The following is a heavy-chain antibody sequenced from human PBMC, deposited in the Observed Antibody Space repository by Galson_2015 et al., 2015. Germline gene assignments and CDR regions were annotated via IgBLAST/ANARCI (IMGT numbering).Heavy chain of an antibody. Sequence: SLRLSCAASGFTFSSHGMHWVRQAPGKGLEWVAVISYDGSNKYYADSVKGRFTISRDNSKNTLYLQMNSLRAEDTAVYYCAKDLDSSGWYVWGQGTLVTVSS. J-gene: IGHJ4*02. CDR1: GFTFSSHG. CDR3: AKDLDSSGWYV. D-gene: IGHD6-19*01. V-gene: IGHV3-30*18. CDR2: ISYDGSNK.